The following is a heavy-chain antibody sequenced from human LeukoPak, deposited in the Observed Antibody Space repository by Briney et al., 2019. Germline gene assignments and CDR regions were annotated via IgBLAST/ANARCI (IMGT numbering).Heavy chain of an antibody. Sequence: SETLSLTCAVYGGSFSGYYWSWIRQPPGKGLEWIGEINHSGSTNYNPSLKSRVTISVDTSKNQFSLKLSSVTAADTAVYYCARYKGSSWSYGPYNWFDPWGQGTLVTVFS. CDR2: INHSGST. D-gene: IGHD6-13*01. CDR1: GGSFSGYY. CDR3: ARYKGSSWSYGPYNWFDP. V-gene: IGHV4-34*01. J-gene: IGHJ5*02.